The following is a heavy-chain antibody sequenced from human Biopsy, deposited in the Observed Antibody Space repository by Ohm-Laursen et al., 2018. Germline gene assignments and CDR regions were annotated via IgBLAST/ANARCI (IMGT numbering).Heavy chain of an antibody. V-gene: IGHV4-59*08. J-gene: IGHJ3*02. CDR1: GGSIGGSS. CDR2: ISYSRDT. CDR3: AKHGSGWTGDDAFHI. D-gene: IGHD6-19*01. Sequence: SDTLSLTCTVSGGSIGGSSWSWIRQAPGKGLEWIGYISYSRDTNYNPSLKSRITISVDTSKNQFSLKLTSVTAADTAVYYCAKHGSGWTGDDAFHIWGQGTMVTVSS.